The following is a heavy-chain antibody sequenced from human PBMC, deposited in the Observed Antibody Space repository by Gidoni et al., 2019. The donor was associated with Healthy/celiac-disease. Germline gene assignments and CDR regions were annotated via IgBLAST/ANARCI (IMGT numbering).Heavy chain of an antibody. CDR2: ISGSGGST. J-gene: IGHJ4*02. CDR1: GFTFRSYA. Sequence: EVQLLESGGGLGQPGGSLRRSCAAAGFTFRSYAMSWVRQAPGKGLGWVSAISGSGGSTYYADSVKGRFTISRDNSKTTLYLQMTSLRAEDTAVYYCAKDLSGFPIVVVPAAFDYWGQGTLVTVSS. V-gene: IGHV3-23*01. D-gene: IGHD2-2*01. CDR3: AKDLSGFPIVVVPAAFDY.